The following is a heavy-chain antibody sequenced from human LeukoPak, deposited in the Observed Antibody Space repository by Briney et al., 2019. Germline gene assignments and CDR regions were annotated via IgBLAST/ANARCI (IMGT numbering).Heavy chain of an antibody. CDR1: GGSISSSSYY. Sequence: TSETLSLTCTVSGGSISSSSYYWGWIRQPPGKGLEWIGSIYYSGSTYYNPSLKSRVTISVDTSKNQFSLKLSSVTAADTAVYYCARPPQTYYYDSSGYQAFDIWGQGTMVTVPS. D-gene: IGHD3-22*01. V-gene: IGHV4-39*07. J-gene: IGHJ3*02. CDR3: ARPPQTYYYDSSGYQAFDI. CDR2: IYYSGST.